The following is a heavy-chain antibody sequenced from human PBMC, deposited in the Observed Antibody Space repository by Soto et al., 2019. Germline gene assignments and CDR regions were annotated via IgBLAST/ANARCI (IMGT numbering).Heavy chain of an antibody. V-gene: IGHV1-18*04. D-gene: IGHD4-17*01. CDR2: ISAYNGNT. CDR1: GYTFTSYG. CDR3: ARDPAQDGDSTDGMDV. J-gene: IGHJ6*02. Sequence: QVQLVQSGAEVKKPGASVKVSCKASGYTFTSYGISWVRQAPGQGLEWMGWISAYNGNTNYAQKLQGRVTMTTDTSTSAAYMELRSLRSDDTAVYYCARDPAQDGDSTDGMDVWGQGTTVTVSS.